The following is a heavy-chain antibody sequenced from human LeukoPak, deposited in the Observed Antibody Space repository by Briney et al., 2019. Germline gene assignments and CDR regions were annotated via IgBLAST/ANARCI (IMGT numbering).Heavy chain of an antibody. D-gene: IGHD2-21*01. CDR1: GGSISGYY. CDR3: ARWHSHGRYFDY. Sequence: SETLSLTCTVSGGSISGYYWNWIRQPPGQGLEWIGCTSDSGGHTDYKPSLKSRVAISVDTSKNQFSPKLTSATAADTAVYYCARWHSHGRYFDYWGQGALVTVSS. J-gene: IGHJ4*02. V-gene: IGHV4-59*01. CDR2: TSDSGGHT.